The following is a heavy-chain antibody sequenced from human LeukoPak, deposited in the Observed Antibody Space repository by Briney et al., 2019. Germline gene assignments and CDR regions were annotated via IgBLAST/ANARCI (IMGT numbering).Heavy chain of an antibody. D-gene: IGHD3-22*01. V-gene: IGHV4-34*01. J-gene: IGHJ4*02. CDR2: INHSGST. CDR1: GGSFSGYY. CDR3: ARRDTYYYDSSGYYLFDY. Sequence: PSETLSLTCAVYGGSFSGYYWSWIRQPPGKGLEWIGEINHSGSTNYNPSLKSRVTISVDTSKNQFSLKLSSVTAADTAVYYCARRDTYYYDSSGYYLFDYWGQGTLVTVSS.